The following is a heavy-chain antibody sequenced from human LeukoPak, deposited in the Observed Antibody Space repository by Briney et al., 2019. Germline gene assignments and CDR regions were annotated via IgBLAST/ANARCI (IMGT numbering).Heavy chain of an antibody. J-gene: IGHJ2*01. V-gene: IGHV1-18*01. Sequence: GASVKVSCKASGYTFTTYNINWVRQAPGQGLEWMGWISGYNGNTNYAQKLQGRVTMTTDTSTSTAYMELRSLKSDDTAVYYCARGVCSGGSCLLSNWYFDLWGRGTLVTVSS. CDR1: GYTFTTYN. CDR3: ARGVCSGGSCLLSNWYFDL. D-gene: IGHD2-15*01. CDR2: ISGYNGNT.